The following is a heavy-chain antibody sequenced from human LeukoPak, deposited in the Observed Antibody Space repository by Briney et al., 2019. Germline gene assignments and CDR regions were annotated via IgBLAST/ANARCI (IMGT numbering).Heavy chain of an antibody. CDR2: INHSGST. J-gene: IGHJ6*03. CDR1: GGSFSDFH. D-gene: IGHD2-2*01. V-gene: IGHV4-34*01. Sequence: SETLSLTCAVYGGSFSDFHWSWIRQPPGKGLEWIGEINHSGSTNYNPPLKSRVTISVDTSKNQISLNLSSVTAADTAVYYCARCASYQLANGLYMGVWGKGTTVTVSS. CDR3: ARCASYQLANGLYMGV.